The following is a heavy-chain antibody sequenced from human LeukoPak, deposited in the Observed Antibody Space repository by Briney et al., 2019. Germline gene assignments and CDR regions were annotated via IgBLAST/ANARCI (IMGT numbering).Heavy chain of an antibody. Sequence: GASVKVSCQASGYGFTDYYMHWVRQAPGQGLEWIGWINSGSGDTNYAQKFQGRVTVTRDTSSSTTYMEVSNLRSDDTAVYHCVRERRATADYWGQGTLVTVSS. D-gene: IGHD1-26*01. CDR3: VRERRATADY. J-gene: IGHJ4*02. CDR1: GYGFTDYY. V-gene: IGHV1-2*02. CDR2: INSGSGDT.